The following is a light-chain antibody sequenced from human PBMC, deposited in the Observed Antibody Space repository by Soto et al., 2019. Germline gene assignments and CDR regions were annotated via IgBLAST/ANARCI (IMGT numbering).Light chain of an antibody. Sequence: DIVMTQSPDSVDISLGVQATLSCRASQSVSSSYLAWYQQKPGQAPRLLIYDASNRATGIPARFSGSGSGTDFTLTIRSLEPEDFAIYYCQQRANWPLTTFGQGTRLEIK. J-gene: IGKJ5*01. CDR2: DAS. CDR1: QSVSSSY. V-gene: IGKV3D-20*02. CDR3: QQRANWPLTT.